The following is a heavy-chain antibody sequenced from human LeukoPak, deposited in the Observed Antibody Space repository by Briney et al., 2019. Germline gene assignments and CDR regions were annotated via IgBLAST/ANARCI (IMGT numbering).Heavy chain of an antibody. J-gene: IGHJ4*02. D-gene: IGHD5-18*01. V-gene: IGHV3-30-3*01. CDR1: GFTFSSYA. CDR2: ISYDGSNK. Sequence: GRSLRLSCAASGFTFSSYAMHWVRQAPGKGLEWVAVISYDGSNKYYADSVKGRFTISRDNSKNTLYLQMNSLRAEDTAVYYCARDHDSYGFDYWGQGTLVTVPS. CDR3: ARDHDSYGFDY.